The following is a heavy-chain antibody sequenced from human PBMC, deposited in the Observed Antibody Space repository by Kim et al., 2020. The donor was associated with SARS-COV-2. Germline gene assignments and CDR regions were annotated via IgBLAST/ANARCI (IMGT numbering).Heavy chain of an antibody. D-gene: IGHD2-8*01. CDR2: IYYSGST. CDR3: ARYLEFNGYYFDY. J-gene: IGHJ4*02. CDR1: GGSISSSSYY. V-gene: IGHV4-39*01. Sequence: SETLSLTCTVSGGSISSSSYYWGWIRQPPGKGLEWIGSIYYSGSTYYNPSLKSRVTISVDTSKNQFSLKLSSVTAADTAVYYCARYLEFNGYYFDYCGQGTLVTVSS.